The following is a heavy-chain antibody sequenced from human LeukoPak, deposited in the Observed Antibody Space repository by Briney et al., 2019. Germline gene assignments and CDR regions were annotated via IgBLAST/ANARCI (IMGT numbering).Heavy chain of an antibody. CDR3: ARDGGYSYGYGTQWSFDY. CDR1: GGTFSSYA. D-gene: IGHD5-18*01. CDR2: IIPIFGTA. Sequence: SVKVSCKASGGTFSSYAISWARQAPGQGLEWMGGIIPIFGTANYAQKFQGRVTITADESTSTAYMELSSLRSEDTAVYYCARDGGYSYGYGTQWSFDYWGQGTLVTVSS. J-gene: IGHJ4*02. V-gene: IGHV1-69*13.